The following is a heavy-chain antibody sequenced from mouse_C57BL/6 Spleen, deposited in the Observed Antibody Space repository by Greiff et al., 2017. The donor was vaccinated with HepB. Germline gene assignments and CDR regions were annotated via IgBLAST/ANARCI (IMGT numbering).Heavy chain of an antibody. D-gene: IGHD2-3*01. CDR3: ARSYGYYHYYAMDY. CDR2: IDPSDSYT. J-gene: IGHJ4*01. CDR1: GYTFTSYW. Sequence: VQLKQPGAELVKPGASVKLSCKASGYTFTSYWMQWVKQRPGQGLEWIGEIDPSDSYTNYNQKFKGKATLTVDTSSSTAYMQLSSLTSEDSAVYYCARSYGYYHYYAMDYWGQGTSVTVSS. V-gene: IGHV1-50*01.